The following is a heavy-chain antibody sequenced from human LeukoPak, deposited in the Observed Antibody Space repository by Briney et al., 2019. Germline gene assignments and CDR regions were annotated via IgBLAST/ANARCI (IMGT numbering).Heavy chain of an antibody. Sequence: GGSLRLSCAASGFTFSSYWMSWVRQAPGKGLEWVSSISSSSSYIYYADSVKGRFTISRDNSKNTLYLQMNSLRAEDTAVYYCAKTHYDSSGHAFDIWGQGTMVTVSS. V-gene: IGHV3-23*01. J-gene: IGHJ3*02. D-gene: IGHD3-22*01. CDR1: GFTFSSYW. CDR3: AKTHYDSSGHAFDI. CDR2: ISSSSSYI.